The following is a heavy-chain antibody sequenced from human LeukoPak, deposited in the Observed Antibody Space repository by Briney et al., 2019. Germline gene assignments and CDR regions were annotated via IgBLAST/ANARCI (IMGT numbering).Heavy chain of an antibody. CDR2: IYYSGST. D-gene: IGHD3-16*01. CDR3: ARGMRDNDPLGLYYFDY. V-gene: IGHV4-59*01. J-gene: IGHJ4*02. Sequence: PSETLSLTCTVSGGSISSYYWSWIRQPPGKGLEWIGYIYYSGSTNYNPSLKSRVTISVDTSKNQFSLKLSSVTAADTAVYYCARGMRDNDPLGLYYFDYWGQGTLVTVSS. CDR1: GGSISSYY.